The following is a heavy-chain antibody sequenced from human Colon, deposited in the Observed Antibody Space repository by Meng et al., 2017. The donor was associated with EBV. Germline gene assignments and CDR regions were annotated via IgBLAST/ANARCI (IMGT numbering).Heavy chain of an antibody. V-gene: IGHV4-4*02. CDR1: GGSLSSRNW. D-gene: IGHD2-21*02. Sequence: QGRLEEWGPGLVKTSGTLALTCAVSGGSLSSRNWWSWVRQPPGKGLEWIGEIYHSGSTNYNPSLKSRVTISVDESKNQFSLRLSSVTAADTAVYYCARVGAYCGGDCYHPRWGQGTLVTVSS. CDR3: ARVGAYCGGDCYHPR. J-gene: IGHJ4*02. CDR2: IYHSGST.